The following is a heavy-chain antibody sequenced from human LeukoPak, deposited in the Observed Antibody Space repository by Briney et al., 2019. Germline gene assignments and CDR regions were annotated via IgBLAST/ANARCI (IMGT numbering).Heavy chain of an antibody. D-gene: IGHD3-22*01. J-gene: IGHJ4*02. CDR3: ARDNYDSSTPYYFDY. CDR1: GFTFSSYS. CDR2: ISSSSSYI. V-gene: IGHV3-21*01. Sequence: PGGSLRLSCAASGFTFSSYSMNWVRQAPGKGLEWVSSISSSSSYIYYADSVKGRFTISRDDAKNSLYLQMNSLRAEDTAVYYCARDNYDSSTPYYFDYWGQGILVTVSS.